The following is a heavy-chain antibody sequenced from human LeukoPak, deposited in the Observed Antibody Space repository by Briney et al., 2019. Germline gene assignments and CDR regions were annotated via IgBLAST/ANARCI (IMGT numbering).Heavy chain of an antibody. Sequence: ASVKVSCKASGYTFTSYDINWVRQATGQGLEWMGWMNPNSGNTGYAQKFQGRVTMTRNTSISTAYMELSSLRSEDTAVYYCATRYGSGSYYDYWGQGTLVTVSS. CDR2: MNPNSGNT. CDR1: GYTFTSYD. V-gene: IGHV1-8*01. D-gene: IGHD3-10*01. CDR3: ATRYGSGSYYDY. J-gene: IGHJ4*02.